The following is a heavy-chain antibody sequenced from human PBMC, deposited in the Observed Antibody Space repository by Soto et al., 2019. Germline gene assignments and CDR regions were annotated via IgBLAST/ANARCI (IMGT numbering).Heavy chain of an antibody. D-gene: IGHD2-15*01. J-gene: IGHJ4*02. CDR2: IKQDGSED. V-gene: IGHV3-7*01. Sequence: GGSLRLSCAASGFIFSSYWMSWVRQAPGKGLEWVANIKQDGSEDYYVDSVMGRFTISRDNAKNSLYLQMNNLRAEDTAVYYFARYWLAATKDIDYSGQATLVTGSS. CDR3: ARYWLAATKDIDY. CDR1: GFIFSSYW.